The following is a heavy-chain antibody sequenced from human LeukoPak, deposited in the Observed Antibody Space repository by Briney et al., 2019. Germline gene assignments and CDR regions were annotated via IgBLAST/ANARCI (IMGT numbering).Heavy chain of an antibody. CDR1: GGSISSYY. V-gene: IGHV4-59*08. D-gene: IGHD3-10*01. Sequence: SETLSLTCTVSGGSISSYYWTWIRQPPGKGLEWIGYIYYSGSTNYNPSLKSRVTISVDTSKNQFSLKLSSVTAADTAVYYCARQGAGVPFDYWGRGTLVTVSS. CDR3: ARQGAGVPFDY. J-gene: IGHJ4*02. CDR2: IYYSGST.